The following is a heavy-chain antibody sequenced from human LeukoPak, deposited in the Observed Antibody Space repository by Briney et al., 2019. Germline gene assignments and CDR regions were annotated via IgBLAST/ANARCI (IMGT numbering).Heavy chain of an antibody. J-gene: IGHJ4*02. D-gene: IGHD3-16*02. CDR2: IHHSGGT. Sequence: ASETLSLTCTVSGYSISSGYYWGWIRQPPGKGLEWIGAIHHSGGTYYNPSLKSRVTISVDTSKNQFSLKLSSVTAADTAVYYCAAFGGVIVFFACWGQGTLVTVSS. V-gene: IGHV4-38-2*02. CDR3: AAFGGVIVFFAC. CDR1: GYSISSGYY.